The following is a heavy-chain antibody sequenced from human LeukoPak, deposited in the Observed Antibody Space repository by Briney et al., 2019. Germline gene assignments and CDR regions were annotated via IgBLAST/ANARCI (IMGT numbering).Heavy chain of an antibody. CDR1: GYTFIGHG. V-gene: IGHV1-18*01. CDR3: ARTIRNRDGYNYDYYYMDV. J-gene: IGHJ6*03. D-gene: IGHD5-24*01. CDR2: ISAYNGNT. Sequence: ASVKVSCKASGYTFIGHGINWVRQAPGQGLEWMGWISAYNGNTNYAQKLQGRVTMTTDTSTSTAYMELKSLRSDDTAVYYCARTIRNRDGYNYDYYYMDVWGKGTTVTVSS.